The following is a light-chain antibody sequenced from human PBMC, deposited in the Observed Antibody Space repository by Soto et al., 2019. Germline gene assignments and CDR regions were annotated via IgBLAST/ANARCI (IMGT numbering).Light chain of an antibody. V-gene: IGKV3-11*01. CDR3: QQRSNWPRT. Sequence: EVELSQSPATLSVSPGEGVTLSCRASQGVSSNLAWYQQKPGQAPRLLIYDASNRATGIPARFSGSGSGTDFTLTISSLEPEDFAVYYCQQRSNWPRTFCQGTNVAIK. J-gene: IGKJ1*01. CDR1: QGVSSN. CDR2: DAS.